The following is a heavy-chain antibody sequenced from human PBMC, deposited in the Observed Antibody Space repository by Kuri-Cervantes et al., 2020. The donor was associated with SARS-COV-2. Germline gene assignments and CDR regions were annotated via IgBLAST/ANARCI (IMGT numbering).Heavy chain of an antibody. J-gene: IGHJ4*02. V-gene: IGHV4-59*01. Sequence: ESLKISCTVSGDSMRNYYWTWIRQPPGKGLEWIGYIYYSGSTNYNPSLKSRVTISVDTSKNQFSLKLSSVTAADTAVYYCAREESPYDFWSGFDYWGQGTLVTVSS. CDR3: AREESPYDFWSGFDY. CDR1: GDSMRNYY. CDR2: IYYSGST. D-gene: IGHD3-3*01.